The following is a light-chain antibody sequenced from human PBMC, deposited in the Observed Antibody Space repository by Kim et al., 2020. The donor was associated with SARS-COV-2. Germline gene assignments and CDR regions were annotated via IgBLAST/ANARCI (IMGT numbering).Light chain of an antibody. Sequence: SASVGDRVTITCRASQNINNYLNWYQHKPGKAPQLLIYAASTLQSGVPSRFDGGGSGTDFTLTITGLQREDFATYFCLQTYRTPRTFGQGTKLEI. J-gene: IGKJ2*01. CDR2: AAS. CDR1: QNINNY. CDR3: LQTYRTPRT. V-gene: IGKV1-39*01.